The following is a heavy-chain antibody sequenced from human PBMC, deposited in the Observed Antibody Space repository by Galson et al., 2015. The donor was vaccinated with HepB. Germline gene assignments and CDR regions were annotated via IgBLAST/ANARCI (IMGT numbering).Heavy chain of an antibody. J-gene: IGHJ4*02. V-gene: IGHV7-4-1*02. CDR1: GYIFTSYA. Sequence: SVKVSCKASGYIFTSYAIHWVRQAPGQGLEWMGWVNTNSGNPTYAQGFTGRFVLSLDTSVSTAYLEISSLKAEDNAVYYCARASDQLERHTDYWGQGTLVTVSS. D-gene: IGHD1-1*01. CDR3: ARASDQLERHTDY. CDR2: VNTNSGNP.